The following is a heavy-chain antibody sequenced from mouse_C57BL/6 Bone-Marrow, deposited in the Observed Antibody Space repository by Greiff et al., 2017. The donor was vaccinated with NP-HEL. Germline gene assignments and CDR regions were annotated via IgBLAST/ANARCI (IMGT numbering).Heavy chain of an antibody. CDR1: GFTFSDYY. J-gene: IGHJ1*03. CDR3: ARHDYWYFDG. Sequence: DVTLVESGGGLVQPGGSLKLSCAASGFTFSDYYMYLVRQTPEKRLEWVAYICNGGCSTYFPDTVKGRFPISRDNAKNTLYLQMGRLKSEDTAMYYCARHDYWYFDGWGTGTTVTVSS. V-gene: IGHV5-12*01. CDR2: ICNGGCST.